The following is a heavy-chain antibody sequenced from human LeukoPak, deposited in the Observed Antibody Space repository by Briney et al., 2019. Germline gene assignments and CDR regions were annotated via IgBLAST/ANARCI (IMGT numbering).Heavy chain of an antibody. CDR3: ARDGEMATPDAFDI. Sequence: PSETLSLTCAVYGGSFSGYYWSWIRQPPGKGLEWIGEINHSGSTNYNPSLKSRVTISVDTSKNQFSLKLSSVTAADTAVYYCARDGEMATPDAFDIWGQGTMVTVSS. J-gene: IGHJ3*02. CDR1: GGSFSGYY. V-gene: IGHV4-34*01. CDR2: INHSGST. D-gene: IGHD5-24*01.